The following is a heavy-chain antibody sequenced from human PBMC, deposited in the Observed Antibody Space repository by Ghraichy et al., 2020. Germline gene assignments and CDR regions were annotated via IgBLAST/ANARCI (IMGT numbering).Heavy chain of an antibody. V-gene: IGHV4-59*01. CDR2: IYYNGST. CDR1: RGSISTYY. J-gene: IGHJ6*02. D-gene: IGHD3-3*01. Sequence: ETLSLTCTVSRGSISTYYWSWIRQPPGKGLEWIAYIYYNGSTNYNPSLKSRVTMSVDTSNKQFSLKLNSVTAADTAVYYCARGSDYDFPYYAMDVWGQGTTVIVSS. CDR3: ARGSDYDFPYYAMDV.